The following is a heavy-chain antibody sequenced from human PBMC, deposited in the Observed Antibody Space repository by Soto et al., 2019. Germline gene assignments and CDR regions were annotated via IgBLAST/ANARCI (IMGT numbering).Heavy chain of an antibody. J-gene: IGHJ4*02. V-gene: IGHV3-23*01. CDR3: AKMGGMDPWAYSFDY. CDR1: GFTFSDFA. D-gene: IGHD3-16*01. Sequence: EVQVLESGGGLVQPGGSLRLSCAATGFTFSDFAMSWVRQAPGKGLEWVSRIYGGGNGPHYADSVKGRVTISRDNSKNPCYRQMNRRRAEDTAVYYGAKMGGMDPWAYSFDYWGQGTLVTVSS. CDR2: IYGGGNGP.